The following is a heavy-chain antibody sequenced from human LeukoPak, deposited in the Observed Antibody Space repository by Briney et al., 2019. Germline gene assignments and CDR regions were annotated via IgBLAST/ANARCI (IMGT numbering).Heavy chain of an antibody. V-gene: IGHV3-23*01. CDR1: GISLSNYA. CDR3: AKRGVVIRGLLVIGYHQEAYHYDF. J-gene: IGHJ4*02. D-gene: IGHD3-10*01. CDR2: ISERGGST. Sequence: GGSLRLSCVVSGISLSNYAMTWIRQAPGKGLEWVSYISERGGSTTYADSVKGRFTISRDTSLNTLYLQMDNLRAEDTAVYFCAKRGVVIRGLLVIGYHQEAYHYDFWGQGVLVTVSS.